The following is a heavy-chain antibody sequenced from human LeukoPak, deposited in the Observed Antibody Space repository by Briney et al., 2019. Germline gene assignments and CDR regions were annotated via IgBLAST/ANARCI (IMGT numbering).Heavy chain of an antibody. J-gene: IGHJ4*02. CDR2: IYHSGST. CDR1: SGSISSDTYS. CDR3: ARDNDFFDY. Sequence: SETLSLTCAVSSGSISSDTYSWSWIRQPPGKGLEWIGYIYHSGSTYYNSSLKSRVTISVERSKNHFSLKLTSVTAADTAVYYCARDNDFFDYWGQGTLVTVSS. V-gene: IGHV4-30-2*01.